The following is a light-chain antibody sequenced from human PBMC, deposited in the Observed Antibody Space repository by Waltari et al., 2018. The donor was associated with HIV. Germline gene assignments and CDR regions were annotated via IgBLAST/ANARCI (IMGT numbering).Light chain of an antibody. Sequence: SPLTQHASVSGTVGQQVTLSCIGQRTNLGTSDVAWYQQISPGAPKTVIFGNSLPTGIPARFSGSKSGTTASLTISRLQPDDEGDYYCSTWDSSLSGLVFGGGTKLTVL. CDR2: GNS. V-gene: IGLV1-44*01. CDR1: RTNLGTSD. CDR3: STWDSSLSGLV. J-gene: IGLJ2*01.